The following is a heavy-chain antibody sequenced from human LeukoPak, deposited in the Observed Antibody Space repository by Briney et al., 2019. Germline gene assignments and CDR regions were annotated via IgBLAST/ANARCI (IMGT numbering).Heavy chain of an antibody. J-gene: IGHJ3*02. CDR3: ASHSRTAQDYGDHRGAFDI. CDR1: GGSISSGGYY. D-gene: IGHD4-17*01. V-gene: IGHV4-31*03. CDR2: IYYSGST. Sequence: PSETLSLTCTVSGGSISSGGYYWSWIRQHPGKGLEWIGYIYYSGSTYYNPSLKSRVTISVDTSKNQFSLKLSSVTAADTAVYYCASHSRTAQDYGDHRGAFDIWGQGTMVTVSS.